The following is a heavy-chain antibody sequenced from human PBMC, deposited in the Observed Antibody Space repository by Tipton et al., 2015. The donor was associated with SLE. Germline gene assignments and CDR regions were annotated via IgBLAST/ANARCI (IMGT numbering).Heavy chain of an antibody. D-gene: IGHD3-22*01. CDR3: ARDYDSSGYNDY. J-gene: IGHJ4*02. CDR1: GGTFSSYA. V-gene: IGHV1-69*06. Sequence: QLVQSGAEVKKPGSSVKVSCKASGGTFSSYAISWVRQAPGQGLEWMGGIIPIFGTANYAQKFQGRVTMTTDTSTSTAYMELRSLRSDDTAVYYCARDYDSSGYNDYWGQGTLVTVSS. CDR2: IIPIFGTA.